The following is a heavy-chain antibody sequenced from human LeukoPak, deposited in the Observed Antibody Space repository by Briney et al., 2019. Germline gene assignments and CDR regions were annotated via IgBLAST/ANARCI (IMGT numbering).Heavy chain of an antibody. D-gene: IGHD3-10*01. Sequence: PSETLSLTCTVSGGSISGHYWSWIRQPPGKGLEWIGYIHYSGSTKYNPSLKSRVTISVDKAKNQFSLKVSSVTAADTAVYYCAREIHYYGSGSYDYWGQGTLVTVSS. CDR3: AREIHYYGSGSYDY. V-gene: IGHV4-59*11. CDR2: IHYSGST. J-gene: IGHJ4*02. CDR1: GGSISGHY.